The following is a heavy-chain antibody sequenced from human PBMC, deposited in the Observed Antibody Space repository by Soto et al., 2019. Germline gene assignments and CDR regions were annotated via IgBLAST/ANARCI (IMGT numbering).Heavy chain of an antibody. CDR2: IYYSGST. J-gene: IGHJ4*02. Sequence: SETLSLTCTVSGGSISSYYWSWIRQPPGKGLEWIGYIYYSGSTNYNPSLKSRVTISVDTSKNQFSLKLSSVTAADTAVYYCARVIAVPAANYYFDYWGQGTLVTVSS. CDR1: GGSISSYY. V-gene: IGHV4-59*01. D-gene: IGHD2-2*01. CDR3: ARVIAVPAANYYFDY.